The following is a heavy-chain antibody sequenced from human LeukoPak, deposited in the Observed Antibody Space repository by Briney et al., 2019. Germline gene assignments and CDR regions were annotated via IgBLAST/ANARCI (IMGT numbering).Heavy chain of an antibody. J-gene: IGHJ6*02. CDR3: ARHSSSSWQVKYYYYGMDV. D-gene: IGHD6-13*01. V-gene: IGHV3-30*04. CDR1: GFTFSNYA. CDR2: ISYDGKKN. Sequence: GGSLRLSCAASGFTFSNYAMSWVRQTPDRVLEWVASISYDGKKNFYADSVKGRFTISRDNAKNSLYLQMNSLRAEDTAVYYCARHSSSSWQVKYYYYGMDVWGQGTTVTVSS.